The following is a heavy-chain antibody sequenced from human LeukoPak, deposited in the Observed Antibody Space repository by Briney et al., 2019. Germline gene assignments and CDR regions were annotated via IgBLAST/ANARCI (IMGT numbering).Heavy chain of an antibody. V-gene: IGHV4-59*01. CDR2: IYYSGST. CDR1: GDSISNSY. J-gene: IGHJ5*02. Sequence: PSETLSLTCTVSGDSISNSYWSWIRQPPGKGLEWIGCIYYSGSTRYNPSLRSRVTISLDTSKNHFSLKLSSATAADTAVYYCARLFGVVPNWFDPWGQGTLVTVSS. CDR3: ARLFGVVPNWFDP. D-gene: IGHD3-3*01.